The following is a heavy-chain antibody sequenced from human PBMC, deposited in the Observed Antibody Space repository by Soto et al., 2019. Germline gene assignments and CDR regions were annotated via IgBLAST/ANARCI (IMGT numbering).Heavy chain of an antibody. D-gene: IGHD3-16*01. CDR1: GGSISSYY. V-gene: IGHV4-59*01. CDR3: ARGRMTYYDYAGRFDP. CDR2: IYYSGST. J-gene: IGHJ5*02. Sequence: SETLSLTCTVSGGSISSYYWSWIRQPPGKGLEWIGYIYYSGSTNYNPSLKSRVTISVDTSKNQFSLKLSSVTAADTAVYYCARGRMTYYDYAGRFDPWGQGTLVTVSS.